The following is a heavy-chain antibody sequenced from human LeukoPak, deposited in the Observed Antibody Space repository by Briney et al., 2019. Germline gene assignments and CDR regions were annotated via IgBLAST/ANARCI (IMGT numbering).Heavy chain of an antibody. V-gene: IGHV3-30*02. Sequence: PGGSLRLSCAASGFTFSTYGIHWVRQAPGKGLEWVAFIRYDGSNIQYADSVKGRFTISRDNSKNTLYLQMNSLRAEDTAVYYCAKDRYSGSYEGGEDYWGQGTLVTVSS. J-gene: IGHJ4*02. CDR1: GFTFSTYG. D-gene: IGHD1-26*01. CDR2: IRYDGSNI. CDR3: AKDRYSGSYEGGEDY.